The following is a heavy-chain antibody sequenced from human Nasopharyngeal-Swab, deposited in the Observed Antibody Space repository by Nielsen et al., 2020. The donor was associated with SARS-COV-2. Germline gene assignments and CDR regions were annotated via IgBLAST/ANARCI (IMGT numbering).Heavy chain of an antibody. CDR1: GFTFSSYW. J-gene: IGHJ6*02. V-gene: IGHV3-48*02. D-gene: IGHD3-10*01. CDR2: ITGSSSTI. Sequence: GGSLRLSCAASGFTFSSYWMTWVRRAPGKGLEWVSYITGSSSTIYYADSVKGRFTISRDNAKNSLYLQMNSLRDEDTAVYYCARDVMVRGVIAHYYYYGMDVWGQGTTVTVS. CDR3: ARDVMVRGVIAHYYYYGMDV.